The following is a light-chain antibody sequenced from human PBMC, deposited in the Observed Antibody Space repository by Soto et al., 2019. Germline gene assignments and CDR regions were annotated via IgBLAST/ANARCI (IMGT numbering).Light chain of an antibody. CDR3: QQYGSSSYT. V-gene: IGKV3-20*01. Sequence: EIVLTQSPDTLSLFPGERATLSCRASQSVSSNYLSWYQQKPGQAPRLLIFGASSRATGIPDRFSGSGSGTDFTLSISSLEPEDFAVYYCQQYGSSSYTFGQGIKLEIK. CDR1: QSVSSNY. J-gene: IGKJ2*01. CDR2: GAS.